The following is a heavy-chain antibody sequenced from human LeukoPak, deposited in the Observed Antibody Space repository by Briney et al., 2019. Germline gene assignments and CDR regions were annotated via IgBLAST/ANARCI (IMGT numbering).Heavy chain of an antibody. Sequence: AETLSLTCTVSGGSISSHYWSWIRQPPGKGLEWIGYIYYSGSTNYNPSLKSRVTISVDTSKNQFSLKLSSVTAADTAVYYCARNVEMATIYPSPFDYWGQGTLVTVSS. J-gene: IGHJ4*02. CDR2: IYYSGST. D-gene: IGHD5-24*01. CDR1: GGSISSHY. CDR3: ARNVEMATIYPSPFDY. V-gene: IGHV4-59*11.